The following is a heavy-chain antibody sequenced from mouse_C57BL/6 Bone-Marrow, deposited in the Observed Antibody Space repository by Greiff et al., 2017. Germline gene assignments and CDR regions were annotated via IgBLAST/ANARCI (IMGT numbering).Heavy chain of an antibody. CDR2: ISDGGSYT. D-gene: IGHD2-4*01. CDR1: GFTFSSYA. J-gene: IGHJ4*01. V-gene: IGHV5-4*03. Sequence: EVMLVESGGGLVKPGGSLKLSCAASGFTFSSYAMSWVRQTPEKRLEWVATISDGGSYTYYPDNVKGRFTITRDNANNNLYLQMSNLKSEDPAMYYCASGDDYDGGPYYAMGYWGQGTSVTVS. CDR3: ASGDDYDGGPYYAMGY.